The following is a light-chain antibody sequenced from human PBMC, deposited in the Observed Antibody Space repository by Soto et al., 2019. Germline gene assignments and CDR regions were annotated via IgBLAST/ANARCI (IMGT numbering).Light chain of an antibody. Sequence: DVVMTQSPLSLPVTLGQPASISCRSSQSLIHSDGNTYLNWFQQRPGQSPRRLLYEVSDRDSGVPDRLSCSGSGTYFTLKSSRVEAEDVGVYYCMQGTHWPWTFGQGTELEIK. CDR2: EVS. J-gene: IGKJ1*01. CDR1: QSLIHSDGNTY. V-gene: IGKV2-30*02. CDR3: MQGTHWPWT.